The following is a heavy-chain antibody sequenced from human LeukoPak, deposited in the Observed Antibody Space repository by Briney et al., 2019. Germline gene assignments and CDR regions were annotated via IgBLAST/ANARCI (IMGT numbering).Heavy chain of an antibody. Sequence: GGSLRLSCAASGLTVSSNYMSWVRQAPGKGLEWVSDIYRDGTTFYADSLKGRFTISRDSSRNTLYLQMISLRAEDTAVYFCARHLHYDSGAFDIWGQGTMVAVSS. CDR2: IYRDGTT. CDR3: ARHLHYDSGAFDI. J-gene: IGHJ3*02. D-gene: IGHD3-22*01. CDR1: GLTVSSNY. V-gene: IGHV3-53*01.